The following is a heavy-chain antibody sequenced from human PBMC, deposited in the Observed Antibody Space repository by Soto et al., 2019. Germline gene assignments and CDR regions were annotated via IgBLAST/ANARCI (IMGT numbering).Heavy chain of an antibody. Sequence: SETLSLTCTVSGGSISSYYWSWIRQPPGKGLEWIGYIYYSGSTNYNPSLKSRVTISVDTSKNQFSLKLSSVTAADTAVYYCAREEGYSSGFDWGQGTLVTVS. CDR2: IYYSGST. CDR1: GGSISSYY. J-gene: IGHJ4*02. V-gene: IGHV4-59*01. D-gene: IGHD6-19*01. CDR3: AREEGYSSGFD.